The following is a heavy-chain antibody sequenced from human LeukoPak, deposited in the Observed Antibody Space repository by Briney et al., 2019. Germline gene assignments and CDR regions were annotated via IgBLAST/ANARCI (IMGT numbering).Heavy chain of an antibody. Sequence: GESLKISCKGSGYSFTNYWIGWVRQMPGKGLEWIGIIYPGDSDTRYTPSFQGQVTISADRSISSAYLQWSSLKASDTAIYYCARPKSSSRSGFDYWGQGTLVTVSS. CDR2: IYPGDSDT. J-gene: IGHJ4*02. V-gene: IGHV5-51*01. CDR1: GYSFTNYW. D-gene: IGHD6-13*01. CDR3: ARPKSSSRSGFDY.